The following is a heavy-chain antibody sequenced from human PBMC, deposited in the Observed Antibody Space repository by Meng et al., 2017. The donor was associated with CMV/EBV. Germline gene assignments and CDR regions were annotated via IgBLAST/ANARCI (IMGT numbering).Heavy chain of an antibody. CDR3: ARVIVGASPSFGY. J-gene: IGHJ4*02. V-gene: IGHV1-2*02. CDR2: INPNSGGT. CDR1: GYTFIGYY. D-gene: IGHD1-26*01. Sequence: ASVKVSCKASGYTFIGYYMHWVRQAPGQGLEWMGWINPNSGGTNYAQKFQGRVTMTRDTSISTAYMELSRLRSDDTAVYYCARVIVGASPSFGYWGQGTLVTVSS.